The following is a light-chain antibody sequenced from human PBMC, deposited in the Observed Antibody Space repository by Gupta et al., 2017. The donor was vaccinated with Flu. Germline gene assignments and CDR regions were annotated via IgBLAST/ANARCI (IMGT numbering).Light chain of an antibody. CDR2: EVS. CDR1: SSDVGGYNS. Sequence: QSALTQPASVSGSPGQSITISCTGTSSDVGGYNSVSWSQQHPDKAHNLMIYEVSNRPSGHGHRFSGSKSGNTASLTISGLQAEDEADYYCSSYTSSSTVVFGGGTRLTVL. CDR3: SSYTSSSTVV. V-gene: IGLV2-14*01. J-gene: IGLJ2*01.